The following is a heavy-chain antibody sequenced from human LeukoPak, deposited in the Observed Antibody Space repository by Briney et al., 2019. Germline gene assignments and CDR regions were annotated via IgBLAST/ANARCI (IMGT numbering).Heavy chain of an antibody. CDR2: IKAGGSEK. CDR3: AKGGRGGSMDY. J-gene: IGHJ4*02. V-gene: IGHV3-7*05. Sequence: GGSPRLSCATSGFXLSXHWXXWVXXPPXKXXEWVANIKAGGSEKYYVDSGRGRFTISRENTKKSLYLQLNSLRTDDTALYYCAKGGRGGSMDYWGQGTLVTVSS. D-gene: IGHD1-26*01. CDR1: GFXLSXHW.